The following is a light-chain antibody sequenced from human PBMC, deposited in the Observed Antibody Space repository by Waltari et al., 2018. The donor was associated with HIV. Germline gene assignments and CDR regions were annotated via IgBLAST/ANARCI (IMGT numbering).Light chain of an antibody. Sequence: DIQMTQSQSSVSASVGERVTITCRASQGTNNWVAWYQQKPGRAPKLLIYNAYRLQSGVPSRFSGSGSGTEFALTISSLQPEDFATYYCLQANSFPYTFGQGTKLEIK. CDR2: NAY. CDR1: QGTNNW. CDR3: LQANSFPYT. V-gene: IGKV1-12*01. J-gene: IGKJ2*01.